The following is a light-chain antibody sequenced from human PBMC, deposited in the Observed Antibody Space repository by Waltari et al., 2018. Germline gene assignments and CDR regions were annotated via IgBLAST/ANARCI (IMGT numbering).Light chain of an antibody. CDR1: SSDVGTYNL. CDR2: AGS. V-gene: IGLV2-23*01. CDR3: CSYAGSSTYV. J-gene: IGLJ1*01. Sequence: QSALTQPASVSGSPGQSITISCTGTSSDVGTYNLVSWYQQHQGKAPKLMISAGSKRPSGVSNRFSGSKSGNTASLTISGLQAEDEADYYCCSYAGSSTYVFGTGTKVTVL.